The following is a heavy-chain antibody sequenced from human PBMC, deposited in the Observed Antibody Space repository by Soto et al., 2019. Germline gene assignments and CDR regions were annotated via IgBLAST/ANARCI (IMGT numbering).Heavy chain of an antibody. Sequence: GGSLRLSCAASGFTFSSYSMNWVRQAPGKGLEWVSAISGSSGSTYYADSVKGRFTISRDNSKNTLYLQMNSLRAEDTAVYYCAKRGGAMTHERDYYYYYMDVWGKGTTVTVSS. V-gene: IGHV3-23*01. CDR1: GFTFSSYS. J-gene: IGHJ6*03. CDR3: AKRGGAMTHERDYYYYYMDV. D-gene: IGHD1-26*01. CDR2: ISGSSGST.